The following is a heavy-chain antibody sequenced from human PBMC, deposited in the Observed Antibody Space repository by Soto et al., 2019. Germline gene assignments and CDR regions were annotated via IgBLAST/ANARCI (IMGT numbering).Heavy chain of an antibody. D-gene: IGHD3-3*01. Sequence: AASVKVSCKTSGYTFTKYTIHWVRQAPGQRLEWMGWINAGNGNTEYSQKFQGRVTITRDTSASTAYMELSSLRSEDSGVYYCARDATLHFDFWKKWNWFDLWGQGTLVTVSS. CDR1: GYTFTKYT. J-gene: IGHJ5*02. CDR3: ARDATLHFDFWKKWNWFDL. CDR2: INAGNGNT. V-gene: IGHV1-3*01.